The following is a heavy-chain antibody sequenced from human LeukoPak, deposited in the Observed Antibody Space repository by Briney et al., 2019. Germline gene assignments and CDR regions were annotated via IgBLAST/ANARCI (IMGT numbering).Heavy chain of an antibody. CDR2: ISYDGSNK. Sequence: GRSLRLSCAASGFTFNSYAMHWVRQAPGKGLEWVAVISYDGSNKYYADSVKGRFTISRDNSKNTLYLQMNSLRAEDTAVYYCARDMTGSHNWFDPWGQGTLVTVSS. CDR1: GFTFNSYA. CDR3: ARDMTGSHNWFDP. J-gene: IGHJ5*02. V-gene: IGHV3-30*04. D-gene: IGHD3-9*01.